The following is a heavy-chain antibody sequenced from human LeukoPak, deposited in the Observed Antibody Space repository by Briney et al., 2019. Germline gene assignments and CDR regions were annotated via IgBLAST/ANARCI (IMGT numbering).Heavy chain of an antibody. V-gene: IGHV4-31*03. CDR2: IYYSGST. CDR1: GGSISSGGYY. J-gene: IGHJ4*02. CDR3: AREGYDSSVYYWDY. D-gene: IGHD3-22*01. Sequence: PSETLSLTCTVSGGSISSGGYYWSWIRQHPGKGLEWIGYIYYSGSTYYNPSLKSRVTISVDTSKNQFSLKLSSVTAADTAVYYCAREGYDSSVYYWDYWGQGTLVTVSS.